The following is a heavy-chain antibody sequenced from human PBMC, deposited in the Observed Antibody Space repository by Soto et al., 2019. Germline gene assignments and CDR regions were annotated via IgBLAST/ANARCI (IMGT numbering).Heavy chain of an antibody. CDR2: IYSDGRNK. J-gene: IGHJ3*01. CDR1: GFTLSTYG. Sequence: QEQLVESGGGVVQPGRSLRLSCAASGFTLSTYGMHWVRQAPGKGLEWVAVIYSDGRNKYYADSVKGRFTISRETSKNTLYLQVNRLRVEDTAVYHCVRYNSGGPGGGACDVWGQGTMVTVSS. V-gene: IGHV3-33*01. D-gene: IGHD1-20*01. CDR3: VRYNSGGPGGGACDV.